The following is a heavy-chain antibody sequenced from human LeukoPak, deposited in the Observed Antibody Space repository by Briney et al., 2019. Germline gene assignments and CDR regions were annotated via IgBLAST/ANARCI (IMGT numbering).Heavy chain of an antibody. J-gene: IGHJ6*04. CDR3: ARDRGYCSSTSRYWPLDV. Sequence: GGSLRLSCAASGFTVSSNYMSWVRQAPGKGLEWVSVIYSGGSTYYADSVKGRFTISRDNSKNTLYLQMNSLRAEDTAVYYCARDRGYCSSTSRYWPLDVWGKGTTVTVSS. CDR2: IYSGGST. V-gene: IGHV3-53*05. D-gene: IGHD2-2*01. CDR1: GFTVSSNY.